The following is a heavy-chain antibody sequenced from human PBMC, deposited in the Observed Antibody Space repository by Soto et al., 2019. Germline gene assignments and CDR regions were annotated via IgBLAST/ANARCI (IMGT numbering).Heavy chain of an antibody. Sequence: QVQLVESGGGVVQPGRSLRLSCAASGFTFSSYGMHWVLQAPGKGLEWVAVISYDGSNKYYADSVKGRFTISRDNSKNTLYLQMNSMSAEDTAVYYCAKDLQGLLYFEYWGQGTLVTVSS. D-gene: IGHD6-19*01. CDR1: GFTFSSYG. V-gene: IGHV3-30*18. CDR3: AKDLQGLLYFEY. CDR2: ISYDGSNK. J-gene: IGHJ4*02.